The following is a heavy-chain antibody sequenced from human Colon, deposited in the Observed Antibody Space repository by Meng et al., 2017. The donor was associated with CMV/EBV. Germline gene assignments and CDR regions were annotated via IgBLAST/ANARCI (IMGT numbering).Heavy chain of an antibody. CDR1: EFSSTDYA. J-gene: IGHJ4*02. CDR2: ISASGYYT. D-gene: IGHD5-24*01. V-gene: IGHV3-23*01. Sequence: GAASEFSSTDYAVNWVRQAQVKGLEWVSVISASGYYTFYAESVKGRFTIGRDISKNTVYLQTNSLRAEDTAVYFCAKAPTRRYYFDSWGQGSLVTVSS. CDR3: AKAPTRRYYFDS.